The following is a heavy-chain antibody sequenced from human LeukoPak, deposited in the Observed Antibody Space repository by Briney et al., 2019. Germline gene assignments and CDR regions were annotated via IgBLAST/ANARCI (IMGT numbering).Heavy chain of an antibody. CDR2: INHSGST. CDR3: VRDRELTF. Sequence: KGLEWIGEINHSGSTNYNPSLKSRVSISVDTSKNQFSLKLNSVTAADTAVYFCVRDRELTFWSQGTLVTVSS. J-gene: IGHJ4*02. V-gene: IGHV4-34*01. D-gene: IGHD1-26*01.